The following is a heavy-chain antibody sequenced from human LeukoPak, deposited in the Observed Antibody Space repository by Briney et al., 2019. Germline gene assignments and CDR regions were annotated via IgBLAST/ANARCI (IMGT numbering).Heavy chain of an antibody. Sequence: GRSLRLSCAASGFTFSSYGMHWVRQAPGKGLEWVAVISYDGSNKYYADSVKGRFTISRDNSKNTLYLQMNSLRAEDTAVYYCAKVYCSSTSCPIYYYYYGMDVWGQGTTVTVSS. CDR1: GFTFSSYG. CDR2: ISYDGSNK. D-gene: IGHD2-2*01. CDR3: AKVYCSSTSCPIYYYYYGMDV. V-gene: IGHV3-30*18. J-gene: IGHJ6*02.